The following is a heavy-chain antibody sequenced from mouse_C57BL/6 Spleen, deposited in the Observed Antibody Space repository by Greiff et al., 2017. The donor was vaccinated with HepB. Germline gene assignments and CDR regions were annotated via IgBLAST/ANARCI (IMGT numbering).Heavy chain of an antibody. CDR3: TPLPYYAMDY. Sequence: VQLQQSGAELVRPGASVTLSCKASGYTFTDYEMHWVKQTPVHGLEWIGAIDPETGGTAYNQKFKGKAILTADKSSSTAYMERRSLTSEDSAVYYCTPLPYYAMDYWGQGTSVTVAS. V-gene: IGHV1-15*01. CDR1: GYTFTDYE. J-gene: IGHJ4*01. CDR2: IDPETGGT.